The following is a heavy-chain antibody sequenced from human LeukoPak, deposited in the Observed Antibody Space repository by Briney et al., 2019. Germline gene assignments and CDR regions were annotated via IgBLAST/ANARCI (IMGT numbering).Heavy chain of an antibody. V-gene: IGHV1-3*01. CDR1: GYTFTSYA. J-gene: IGHJ4*02. D-gene: IGHD3-9*01. CDR2: INAGNGNT. CDR3: ARVSTDILTGYLTFDY. Sequence: ASVKVSCKASGYTFTSYAMHWVRQAPGQRLEWMGWINAGNGNTKYSQKFQGRVTITRDTSASTAYMELSSLRSEDTAVYYCARVSTDILTGYLTFDYWGQGTLSPSPQ.